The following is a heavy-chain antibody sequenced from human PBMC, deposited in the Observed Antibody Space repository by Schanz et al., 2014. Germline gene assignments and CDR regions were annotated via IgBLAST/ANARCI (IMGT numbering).Heavy chain of an antibody. D-gene: IGHD2-2*01. CDR2: IKQDGIEK. Sequence: VQLVESGGGLVKPGESLRLSCAASGFSLSSYNMNWVRQAPGKGLEWVANIKQDGIEKYYVDSVKGRFTISRDNSKNPLYLKMSSLGLEDTAVYYWAKERLLGYQLQDAFDIWGQGTLVTVSS. CDR1: GFSLSSYN. J-gene: IGHJ3*02. V-gene: IGHV3-7*01. CDR3: AKERLLGYQLQDAFDI.